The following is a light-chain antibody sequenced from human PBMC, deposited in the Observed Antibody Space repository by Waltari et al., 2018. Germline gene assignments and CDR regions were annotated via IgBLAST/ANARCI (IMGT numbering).Light chain of an antibody. J-gene: IGKJ2*02. V-gene: IGKV1-5*03. CDR2: TAS. Sequence: DIQMTQSPSTLSASVGDRVTITCRASQSISGWLAWYQQKPGKAPKLLIYTASTLESGVPSRFSGSGSGTQFTLTITSLQPDDLATYYCQQSNSYPCTFGQGTKLEIK. CDR3: QQSNSYPCT. CDR1: QSISGW.